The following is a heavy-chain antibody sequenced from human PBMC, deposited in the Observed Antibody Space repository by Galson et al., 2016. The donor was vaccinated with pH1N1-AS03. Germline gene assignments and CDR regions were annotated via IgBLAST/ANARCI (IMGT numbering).Heavy chain of an antibody. CDR3: AREVSYGSGRRDVFDF. CDR1: GGTFSSDG. J-gene: IGHJ3*01. Sequence: SVKVSCKASGGTFSSDGISWVRQAPGQGPEWMGGIIPMIGTANYAQKFQGRVTITADESTSTAYMEMSSLTSEDTAVYYCAREVSYGSGRRDVFDFWGPGTMVTVSS. D-gene: IGHD3-10*01. V-gene: IGHV1-69*13. CDR2: IIPMIGTA.